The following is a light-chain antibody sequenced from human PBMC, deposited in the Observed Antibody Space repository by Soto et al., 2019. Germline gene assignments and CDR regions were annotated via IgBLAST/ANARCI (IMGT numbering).Light chain of an antibody. CDR2: GNT. CDR1: SSNIGAGYD. CDR3: QSYDISLSVVV. J-gene: IGLJ2*01. V-gene: IGLV1-40*01. Sequence: QSVLTQTPSVSGAPGQRVTISCTGSSSNIGAGYDVHWYQQLPGTAPKLLIYGNTNRPSGVPDRFSGSKSGTSASLAITGLQDEDEADYYCQSYDISLSVVVFGGGTKLTVL.